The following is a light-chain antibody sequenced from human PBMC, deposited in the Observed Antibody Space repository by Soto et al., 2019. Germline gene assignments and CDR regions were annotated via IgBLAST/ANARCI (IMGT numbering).Light chain of an antibody. CDR1: QTISSS. V-gene: IGKV1-5*03. Sequence: DLQMTQSPSTLSASVGDRVTITCRASQTISSSLAWYQQKPGKAPKLLIYEASSLQSGVPSRFSGGGSGTDFILTISSLQPDDFATYYCQHYNTTFGQGTKLEIK. CDR2: EAS. CDR3: QHYNTT. J-gene: IGKJ2*01.